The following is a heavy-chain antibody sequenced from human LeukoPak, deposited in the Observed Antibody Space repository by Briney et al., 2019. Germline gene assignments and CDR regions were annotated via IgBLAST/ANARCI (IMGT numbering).Heavy chain of an antibody. CDR2: SDPEDGET. Sequence: ASVKVSCKVSGYTLTELSMHWVRQAPGKGLEWMGGSDPEDGETIYAQKFQGRVTMTEDTSTDTAYMELSSLRSEDTAVYYCATGHYYDSSGYYYFDYWGQGTLVTVSS. CDR1: GYTLTELS. J-gene: IGHJ4*02. CDR3: ATGHYYDSSGYYYFDY. D-gene: IGHD3-22*01. V-gene: IGHV1-24*01.